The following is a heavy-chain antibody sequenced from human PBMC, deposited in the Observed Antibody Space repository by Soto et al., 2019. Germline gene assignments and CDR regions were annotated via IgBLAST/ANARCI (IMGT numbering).Heavy chain of an antibody. CDR3: ARREYDHYMDV. J-gene: IGHJ6*03. CDR1: GGSISSYY. CDR2: IYYSGSP. D-gene: IGHD3-10*01. Sequence: QVQLQESGPGLVKPSETLSLTCTVSGGSISSYYWSWIRQPPGKGLEWIGYIYYSGSPNYNPSLKSRVTISVDTSKNQFSLKLSSVTAADTAVYYCARREYDHYMDVWGKGTTVTVSS. V-gene: IGHV4-59*01.